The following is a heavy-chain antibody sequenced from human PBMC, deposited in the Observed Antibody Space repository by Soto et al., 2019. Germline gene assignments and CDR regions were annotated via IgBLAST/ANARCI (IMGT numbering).Heavy chain of an antibody. CDR1: GYTFTSYG. J-gene: IGHJ3*02. CDR2: ISAYNGNT. V-gene: IGHV1-18*01. Sequence: ASVKVSCKASGYTFTSYGISWVRQAPGQGLEWMGWISAYNGNTNYAQKLQGRVTMTTDTSTSTAYMELRSLRSDDTAVYYCARDKIDYDFWSGYTQTSDAFDIWGQGTMVTVSS. CDR3: ARDKIDYDFWSGYTQTSDAFDI. D-gene: IGHD3-3*01.